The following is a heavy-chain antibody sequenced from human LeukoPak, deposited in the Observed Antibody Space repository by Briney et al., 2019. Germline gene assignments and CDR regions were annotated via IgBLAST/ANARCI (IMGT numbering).Heavy chain of an antibody. Sequence: ASVKVSCKASGYTFTGYYMHWVRQAPGQGLEWMGWINPNSGGTNYAQKFQGRVTMTRDTSISTAYMELSRLRSDDTAVYYCARDRDLTTYYYYYGMDVWGQGTTVTVSS. V-gene: IGHV1-2*02. J-gene: IGHJ6*02. CDR2: INPNSGGT. CDR1: GYTFTGYY. D-gene: IGHD1/OR15-1a*01. CDR3: ARDRDLTTYYYYYGMDV.